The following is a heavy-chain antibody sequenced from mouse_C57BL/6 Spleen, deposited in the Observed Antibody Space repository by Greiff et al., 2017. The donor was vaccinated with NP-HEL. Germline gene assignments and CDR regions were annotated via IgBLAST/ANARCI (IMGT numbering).Heavy chain of an antibody. J-gene: IGHJ2*01. V-gene: IGHV1-55*01. CDR2: IYPGSGST. D-gene: IGHD2-5*01. CDR1: GYTFTSYW. CDR3: AITYYSNLYYFDY. Sequence: QVQLQQPGAELVKPGASVKMSCKASGYTFTSYWITWVKQRPGQGLEWIGDIYPGSGSTNYNEKFKRKATLTVDTSSSTAYMQLSSRTSEDSAVYYCAITYYSNLYYFDYWGQGTTLTVSS.